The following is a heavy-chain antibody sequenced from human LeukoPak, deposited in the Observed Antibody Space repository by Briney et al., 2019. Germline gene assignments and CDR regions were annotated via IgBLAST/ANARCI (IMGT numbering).Heavy chain of an antibody. J-gene: IGHJ4*02. V-gene: IGHV1-69*04. Sequence: SVNVSCKASVGTFSSYAISWVPQAPGQGLEWMGRIIPILGIANYAQKVQGRVTITADKSTSTAYMELRSLRSDDTAVYYFARVLAYCSSTSCHDYWGQGTLVTVYS. D-gene: IGHD2-2*01. CDR2: IIPILGIA. CDR3: ARVLAYCSSTSCHDY. CDR1: VGTFSSYA.